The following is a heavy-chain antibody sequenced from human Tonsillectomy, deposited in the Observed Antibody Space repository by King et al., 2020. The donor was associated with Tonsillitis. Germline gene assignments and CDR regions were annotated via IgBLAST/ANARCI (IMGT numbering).Heavy chain of an antibody. J-gene: IGHJ6*03. CDR3: ARDGLTGITSFGVVISYNSYYYYMDV. CDR1: GYTFTRYG. D-gene: IGHD3-3*01. V-gene: IGHV1-18*01. Sequence: QLVQSGAEVKKPGASVKVSCKASGYTFTRYGISWVRQAPGQGLEWMGWISAYNGNTNYAQKLQGRVTMTPDTSTSTAYMEMRSLRSDDTALYYCARDGLTGITSFGVVISYNSYYYYMDVWGKGTTVTVSS. CDR2: ISAYNGNT.